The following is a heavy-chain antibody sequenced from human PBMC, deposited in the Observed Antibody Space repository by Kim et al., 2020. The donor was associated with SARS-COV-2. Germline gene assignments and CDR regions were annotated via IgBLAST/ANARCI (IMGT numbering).Heavy chain of an antibody. Sequence: ASVKDSCKASGYTFTTYGIQWARQAPGQRLEWMGWINTGNGNTKYSQNFQGRVTITRDTSASTAYMELRGLRSEDTAVYYCARTASFDYWGQGTLVTVSS. CDR3: ARTASFDY. CDR1: GYTFTTYG. J-gene: IGHJ4*02. V-gene: IGHV1-3*04. CDR2: INTGNGNT.